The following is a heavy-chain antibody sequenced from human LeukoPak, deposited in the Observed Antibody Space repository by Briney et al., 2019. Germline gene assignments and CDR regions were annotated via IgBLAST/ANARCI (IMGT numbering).Heavy chain of an antibody. CDR3: ARIRWSTLDY. V-gene: IGHV3-48*02. Sequence: GGSPRLSCAASGFTFSSYSMNWVRQAPGKGLEWVSYISSSSSTIYYADSVKGRFTISRDNAKNSLYLQMNSLRDEDTAEYYCARIRWSTLDYWGQGTLVTVSS. CDR1: GFTFSSYS. D-gene: IGHD4-23*01. CDR2: ISSSSSTI. J-gene: IGHJ4*02.